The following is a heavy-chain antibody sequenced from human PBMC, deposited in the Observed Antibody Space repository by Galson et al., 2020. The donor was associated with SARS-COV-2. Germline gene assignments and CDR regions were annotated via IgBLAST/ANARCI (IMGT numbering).Heavy chain of an antibody. Sequence: GESLKISCAASGFTFSSHAMHWVRQAPGKGLEWVAQIFFDGSDKYYGDSVKGRFTISRDSSKNTVYLQMNNLRADDTAVYYCARDGQTSSGWAFDYWGQGTPVTVSS. CDR1: GFTFSSHA. V-gene: IGHV3-33*01. CDR2: IFFDGSDK. J-gene: IGHJ4*02. D-gene: IGHD6-19*01. CDR3: ARDGQTSSGWAFDY.